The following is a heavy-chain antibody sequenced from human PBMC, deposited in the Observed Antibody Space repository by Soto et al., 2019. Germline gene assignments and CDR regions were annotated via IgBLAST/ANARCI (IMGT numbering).Heavy chain of an antibody. Sequence: GGSLRLSCAASVFTFSNYSMSLVRQAAGKGLECVSAISGSGGSTYYADSVKGRFTISRDNSKNTLYLQMNSLRAEDTALYYCARESWFEPWGQGTLVTVSS. CDR3: ARESWFEP. V-gene: IGHV3-23*01. CDR1: VFTFSNYS. J-gene: IGHJ5*02. CDR2: ISGSGGST.